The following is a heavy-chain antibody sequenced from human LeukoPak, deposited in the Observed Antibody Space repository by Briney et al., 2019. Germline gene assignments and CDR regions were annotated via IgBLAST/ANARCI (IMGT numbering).Heavy chain of an antibody. Sequence: GASVKVSCKASGYTFTSYSIHWVRQAPGQRLEWMGWINAGNGNTKYSQKFQDRVTITRDTSASTAYMELSSLRSEDTAVFYCERGVASGVALYYYSTWGQGTLVTVSS. J-gene: IGHJ5*02. D-gene: IGHD3-10*01. CDR3: ERGVASGVALYYYST. V-gene: IGHV1-3*01. CDR1: GYTFTSYS. CDR2: INAGNGNT.